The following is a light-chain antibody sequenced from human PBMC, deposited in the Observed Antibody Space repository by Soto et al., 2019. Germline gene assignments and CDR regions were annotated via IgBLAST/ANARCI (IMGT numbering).Light chain of an antibody. J-gene: IGLJ1*01. Sequence: QSALTQPASVSGSPGQSITISCTGTSSGVGGYNYVSWYQQQSGKAPKLMIHEVSNRPSGVSNRFSGSKSGNTASLTISGLQPEDEADYYCSSYTSSRAYVFGIGTKVTV. CDR3: SSYTSSRAYV. CDR2: EVS. V-gene: IGLV2-14*01. CDR1: SSGVGGYNY.